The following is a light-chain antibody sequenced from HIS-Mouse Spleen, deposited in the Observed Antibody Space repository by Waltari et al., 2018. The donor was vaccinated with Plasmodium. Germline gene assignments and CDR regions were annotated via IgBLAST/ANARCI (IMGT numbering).Light chain of an antibody. CDR2: EKN. CDR3: GTWDSSLSAGVV. J-gene: IGLJ2*01. Sequence: QPVLTQPPSVSAAPGQKVTISCSGSSSNLRNHYVSLSQHPPGTAPKPLIYEKNKPPSGIPDRFSGSKSGTSATLGITGLQTGDEADYYCGTWDSSLSAGVVFGGGTKLTVL. CDR1: SSNLRNHY. V-gene: IGLV1-51*01.